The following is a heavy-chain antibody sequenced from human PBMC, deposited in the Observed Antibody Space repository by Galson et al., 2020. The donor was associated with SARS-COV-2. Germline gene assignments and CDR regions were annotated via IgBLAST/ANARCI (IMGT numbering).Heavy chain of an antibody. V-gene: IGHV4-59*01. J-gene: IGHJ5*02. CDR3: ARDRRLGS. Sequence: SETLSLTCTVSGGSISSYYWSWIRQPPGKGLEWIGYIYYSGSTNYNPSLKSRVTISVDTSKNQFSLKLSSVTAADTAVYYCARDRRLGSWGQGTLVTVSS. D-gene: IGHD3-16*01. CDR1: GGSISSYY. CDR2: IYYSGST.